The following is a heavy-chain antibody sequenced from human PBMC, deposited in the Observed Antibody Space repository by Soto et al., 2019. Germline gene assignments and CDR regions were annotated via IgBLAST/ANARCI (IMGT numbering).Heavy chain of an antibody. V-gene: IGHV3-15*01. CDR3: TTGNTIFGVVPDY. CDR1: GFTFSNAW. D-gene: IGHD3-3*01. Sequence: GGSLRLSCAASGFTFSNAWMSWVRQAPGKGLEWVGRIKSKTDGGTTDYAAPVKGRFTISRDDSKNTLYLQMNSLKTEDTAVYYCTTGNTIFGVVPDYCGQGTLVTVSS. CDR2: IKSKTDGGTT. J-gene: IGHJ4*02.